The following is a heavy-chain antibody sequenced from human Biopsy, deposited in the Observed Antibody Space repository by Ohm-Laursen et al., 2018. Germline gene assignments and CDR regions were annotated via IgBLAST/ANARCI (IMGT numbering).Heavy chain of an antibody. CDR1: GFSFSDYH. Sequence: SLRLSCTASGFSFSDYHMRWIRQAPGRGLEWVSYISGGGTIYYGDSMKGRVTTSRDNAKNSLYLQMHSLRAEDTAVYYCARDTRWGPYSMDVWGQGTTVTVSS. CDR3: ARDTRWGPYSMDV. J-gene: IGHJ6*02. D-gene: IGHD4-23*01. V-gene: IGHV3-11*01. CDR2: ISGGGTI.